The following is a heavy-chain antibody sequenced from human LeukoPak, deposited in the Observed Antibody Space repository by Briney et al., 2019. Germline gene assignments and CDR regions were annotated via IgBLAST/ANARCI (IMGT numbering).Heavy chain of an antibody. V-gene: IGHV3-49*01. Sequence: PGRSLRLSCTASGFTFGNYAMSWFRQAPGKGLEYIGFIRSKAYGGTAEYTASVKGRFTISRDDSKSIAYLQMNSLKPEDTAMYYCAREGGSGWSFDYWGQGTLVTVSS. D-gene: IGHD6-19*01. CDR1: GFTFGNYA. J-gene: IGHJ4*02. CDR3: AREGGSGWSFDY. CDR2: IRSKAYGGTA.